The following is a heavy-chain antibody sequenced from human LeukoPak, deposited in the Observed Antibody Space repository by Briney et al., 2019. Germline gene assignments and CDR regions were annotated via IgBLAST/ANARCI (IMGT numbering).Heavy chain of an antibody. D-gene: IGHD5-18*01. CDR1: GGSFSGYY. CDR3: ARGTVDTAMVTFDY. V-gene: IGHV4-34*01. J-gene: IGHJ4*02. CDR2: INHSGST. Sequence: SETLSLTCAVYGGSFSGYYWSWIRQPPGKGLEWIGEINHSGSTNYNPSLKSRVTISVDTSTNQFSLKLSSVTAADAAVYYCARGTVDTAMVTFDYWGQGTLVTVSS.